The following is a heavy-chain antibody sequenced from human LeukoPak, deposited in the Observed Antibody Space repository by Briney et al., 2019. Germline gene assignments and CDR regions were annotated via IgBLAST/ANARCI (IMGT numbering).Heavy chain of an antibody. D-gene: IGHD3-10*01. J-gene: IGHJ4*02. CDR2: ISRSGGST. CDR3: AKGRFGSATYYNGGQFDS. Sequence: PGGSLRLSCAASGFTFSNYAMSWVRQAPGKGLEWVSGISRSGGSTYYADSVKGRFTISRDNSKNTLYLQMNSLRAEDTAVYYCAKGRFGSATYYNGGQFDSWGQGTLVTVSS. CDR1: GFTFSNYA. V-gene: IGHV3-23*01.